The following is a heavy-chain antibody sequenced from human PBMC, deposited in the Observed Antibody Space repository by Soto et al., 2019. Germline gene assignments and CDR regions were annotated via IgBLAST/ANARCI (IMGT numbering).Heavy chain of an antibody. CDR3: AGAGYCSGGSCYMGYYYGMDV. D-gene: IGHD2-15*01. CDR2: IYTSGST. Sequence: QVQLQESGPGLVKPSETLSLTCTVSGGSINSYYWSWIRQPAGKGLEWIGRIYTSGSTNYNPSLKSRVTMSVDTSKNQFSLKLSSVTAADTAVYYCAGAGYCSGGSCYMGYYYGMDVWGQGTTVTVSS. J-gene: IGHJ6*02. V-gene: IGHV4-4*07. CDR1: GGSINSYY.